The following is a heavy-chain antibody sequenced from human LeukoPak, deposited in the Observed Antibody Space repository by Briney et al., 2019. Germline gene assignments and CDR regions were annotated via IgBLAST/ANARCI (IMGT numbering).Heavy chain of an antibody. D-gene: IGHD1-26*01. CDR1: GGSISSYY. CDR2: IYYSGST. J-gene: IGHJ4*02. CDR3: AREWELYTYFDY. Sequence: SETLSLTCTVSGGSISSYYWSWIRQPPGKGLEWIGYIYYSGSTNYNPSLKSRVTISVDTSKNQFSLKLSSVTAADTAVYYCAREWELYTYFDYWGQGTLVTVSS. V-gene: IGHV4-59*01.